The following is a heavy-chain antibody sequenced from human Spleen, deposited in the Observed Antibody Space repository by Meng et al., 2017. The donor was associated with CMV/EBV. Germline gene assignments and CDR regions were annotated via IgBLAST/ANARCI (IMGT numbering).Heavy chain of an antibody. D-gene: IGHD2-2*01. CDR2: IYPGGSDT. CDR1: GYSFTSYW. CDR3: ASLRQLQLPDAFDV. J-gene: IGHJ3*01. Sequence: KVSCKGSGYSFTSYWIGWVRQMPGKGLEWMGIIYPGGSDTRYSPSFQGQVTISADKSISTAYLHLSSLKASDTAVYYCASLRQLQLPDAFDVWGQGTMVTVSS. V-gene: IGHV5-51*01.